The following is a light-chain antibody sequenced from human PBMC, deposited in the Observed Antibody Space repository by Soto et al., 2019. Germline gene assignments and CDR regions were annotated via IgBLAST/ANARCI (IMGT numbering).Light chain of an antibody. CDR2: DVN. CDR3: TSWTTSTTRI. V-gene: IGLV2-14*03. Sequence: QSVLTQPASVSWSPGQSITISCTGTSRGIGAYNFVSWYQQHPGKAPKLMLYDVNIRPSGVSNRFSGSKSGNTASLTISGLQAEDEADYYCTSWTTSTTRIFGGGTKLTVL. J-gene: IGLJ2*01. CDR1: SRGIGAYNF.